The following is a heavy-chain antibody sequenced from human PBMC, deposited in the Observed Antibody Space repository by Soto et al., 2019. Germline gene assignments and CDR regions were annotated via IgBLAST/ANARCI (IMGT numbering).Heavy chain of an antibody. D-gene: IGHD5-12*01. CDR1: GGSISSGGYY. V-gene: IGHV4-31*03. Sequence: SETLSLTCTVSGGSISSGGYYWSWIRQHPGKGLEWIGYIYYSGSTYYNPSLKSRVTISVDTSKNQFSLKLSSVTAADTAVYYCARAPDIVATITGYYFDYWGQGTQVTVSS. CDR3: ARAPDIVATITGYYFDY. J-gene: IGHJ4*02. CDR2: IYYSGST.